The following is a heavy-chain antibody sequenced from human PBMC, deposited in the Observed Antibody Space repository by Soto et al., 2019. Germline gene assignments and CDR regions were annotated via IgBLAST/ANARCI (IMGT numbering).Heavy chain of an antibody. V-gene: IGHV1-18*01. J-gene: IGHJ6*02. CDR2: ISAYNGNT. Sequence: QVQLVQSGAEVKKPGASVKVSCKASGYTFTSYGISWVRQAPGQGLEWMGWISAYNGNTNYAQKLHGRVTMTTDTYTSTAYMEVRSLRSDDTAVYYCARVGGGGSSAYYYYGMDVWGQGTTVTVSS. D-gene: IGHD3-16*01. CDR1: GYTFTSYG. CDR3: ARVGGGGSSAYYYYGMDV.